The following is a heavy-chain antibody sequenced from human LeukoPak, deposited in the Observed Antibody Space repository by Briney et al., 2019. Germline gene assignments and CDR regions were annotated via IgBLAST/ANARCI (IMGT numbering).Heavy chain of an antibody. CDR3: ARRSAPIYEIDY. CDR2: INHSGTT. V-gene: IGHV4-34*01. Sequence: NPSETLSLTCAVYGGSFSGYYWSWIRQPPGKGLEWLGEINHSGTTNYNPSLESRLTISVDTSKNQFSLKLSSVTAADTAVYYCARRSAPIYEIDYWAQGTLVS. J-gene: IGHJ4*02. D-gene: IGHD2/OR15-2a*01. CDR1: GGSFSGYY.